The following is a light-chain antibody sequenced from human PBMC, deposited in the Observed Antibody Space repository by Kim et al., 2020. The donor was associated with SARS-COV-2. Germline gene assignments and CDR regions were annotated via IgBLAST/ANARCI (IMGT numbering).Light chain of an antibody. J-gene: IGKJ2*03. Sequence: CTEQHAPRSGRSSQNVPNALAWYQHKPGQAPRLLLFDASNRATAIPARFSGSWSGTDFPLPISSLGPEYFAVYFCQQRSNWRYSFGQGTNLEL. CDR3: QQRSNWRYS. V-gene: IGKV3-11*01. CDR1: QNVPNA. CDR2: DAS.